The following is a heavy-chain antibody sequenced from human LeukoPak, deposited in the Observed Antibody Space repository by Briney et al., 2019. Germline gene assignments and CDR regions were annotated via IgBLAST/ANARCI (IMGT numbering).Heavy chain of an antibody. J-gene: IGHJ4*02. D-gene: IGHD5-12*01. V-gene: IGHV3-11*04. CDR3: ARVGGSGNDLFFDY. CDR1: GFTFSDYY. CDR2: ISSSGSTI. Sequence: GGSLRLSCAASGFTFSDYYMSWIRQAPGKGLEWVSYISSSGSTIYYADSVKGRFTISRDNSKNTLYLQMNSLRPEDTAVYYCARVGGSGNDLFFDYWGQGTLVTVSS.